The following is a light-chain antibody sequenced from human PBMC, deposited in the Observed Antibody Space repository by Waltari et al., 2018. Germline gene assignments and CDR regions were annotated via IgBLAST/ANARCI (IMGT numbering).Light chain of an antibody. Sequence: DIVMTQSPDSLPVSLGEWATINCNSSQSVLYSSNNKNYLAWYQQKPGQPPRLLIYWASTRESGVPDRFSGSGSETDFTLTISSLQAEDVAVYYCQQYYSTPPLTFGGGTKVEIK. V-gene: IGKV4-1*01. CDR1: QSVLYSSNNKNY. CDR2: WAS. J-gene: IGKJ4*01. CDR3: QQYYSTPPLT.